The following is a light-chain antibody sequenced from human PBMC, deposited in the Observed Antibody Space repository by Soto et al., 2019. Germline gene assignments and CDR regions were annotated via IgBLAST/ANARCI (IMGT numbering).Light chain of an antibody. CDR1: SSNIGNNY. CDR3: GTWDSSLSVVV. Sequence: QSVLTQPPSVSAAPGQKVTISCSGSSSNIGNNYVSWYQQLPGTAPKLLIYDNNKRPSGIPDRFSGSKSGTSATLGINGLQTGGEADYYCGTWDSSLSVVVFGGGTKLTV. J-gene: IGLJ2*01. CDR2: DNN. V-gene: IGLV1-51*01.